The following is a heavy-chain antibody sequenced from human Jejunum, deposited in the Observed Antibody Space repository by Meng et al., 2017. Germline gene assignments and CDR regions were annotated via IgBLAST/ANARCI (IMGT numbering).Heavy chain of an antibody. Sequence: QALLQEAGPGLVRLSGALSLPCAVSGGFSSIYWWSWLRQPPGKGLEWIGEMHQSGSSNYNPSLKSRLTMSVDESKNHFSLKLNSVTAADTAVYYCARGWKYAWFNWGQGTLVTVSS. CDR3: ARGWKYAWFN. CDR2: MHQSGSS. J-gene: IGHJ4*02. V-gene: IGHV4-4*02. D-gene: IGHD1-7*01. CDR1: GGFSSIYW.